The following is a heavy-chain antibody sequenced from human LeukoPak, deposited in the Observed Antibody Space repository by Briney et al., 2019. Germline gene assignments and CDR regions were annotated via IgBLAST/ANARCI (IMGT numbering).Heavy chain of an antibody. CDR1: GGSFSGYY. V-gene: IGHV4-34*01. Sequence: SETLSLTCAVYGGSFSGYYWSWIRQPPGKGLEWIGEINHSGSTNYNPSLKSRVTISVDTSKNQFSLKLSSVTAADTAVYYCAGDGPEGYWGQGTLVTVSS. CDR3: AGDGPEGY. J-gene: IGHJ4*02. CDR2: INHSGST.